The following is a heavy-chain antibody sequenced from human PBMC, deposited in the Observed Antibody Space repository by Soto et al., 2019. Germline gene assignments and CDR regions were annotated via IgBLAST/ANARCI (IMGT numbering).Heavy chain of an antibody. Sequence: ASVKVSCKASGYTFTGYYMHWVRQAPGQGLEWMGWINPNSGGTNYAQKFQGWVTMTRDTSISTAYMELSRLRSDDTAVYYCARQYYYDSSGYYLPRYYGMDVWGQGTTVTDSS. CDR1: GYTFTGYY. V-gene: IGHV1-2*04. J-gene: IGHJ6*02. D-gene: IGHD3-22*01. CDR3: ARQYYYDSSGYYLPRYYGMDV. CDR2: INPNSGGT.